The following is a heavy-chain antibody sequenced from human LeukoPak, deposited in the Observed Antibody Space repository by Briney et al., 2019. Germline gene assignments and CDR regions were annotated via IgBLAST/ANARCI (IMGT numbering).Heavy chain of an antibody. D-gene: IGHD1-26*01. CDR1: GGSFSGYY. Sequence: SETLSLSCDVYGGSFSGYYWSWIRQPPGKGPEWIGEINHSGSTNYNPSLKSRVTISEDKSRNQFSLRLSSVTAADTAVYYCARVRFDSGSYYFDDWGQGTLVTVSS. V-gene: IGHV4-34*01. J-gene: IGHJ4*02. CDR2: INHSGST. CDR3: ARVRFDSGSYYFDD.